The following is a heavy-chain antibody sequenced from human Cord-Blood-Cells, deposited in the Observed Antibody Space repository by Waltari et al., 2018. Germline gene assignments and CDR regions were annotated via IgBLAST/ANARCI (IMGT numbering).Heavy chain of an antibody. V-gene: IGHV1-69*01. CDR3: ASLTEGYFDY. Sequence: QVQLVQSGAEVKKPGSSVKVSCKASGGTFSSYAISWVRQAPGQGLEWMGGIIPNFGKTNYAQKFQGRVTITADETTGTAYLELSSLRSEDTAVDFCASLTEGYFDYWGQGTLVTVSS. CDR1: GGTFSSYA. D-gene: IGHD7-27*01. CDR2: IIPNFGKT. J-gene: IGHJ4*02.